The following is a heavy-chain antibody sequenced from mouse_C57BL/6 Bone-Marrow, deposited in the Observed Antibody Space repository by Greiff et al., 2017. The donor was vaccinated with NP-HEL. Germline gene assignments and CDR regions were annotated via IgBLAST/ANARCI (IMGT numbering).Heavy chain of an antibody. Sequence: EVQLVESGGGLVKPGGSLKLSCAASGFTFSSYAMSWVRQTPEKRLEWVATISDGGSYTYYPDNVKGRFTISRDNAKNNLYLQMSHLKSEDTAMYYCAGVDYGSGFAYWGQGTLVTVSA. D-gene: IGHD1-1*01. J-gene: IGHJ3*01. CDR3: AGVDYGSGFAY. CDR2: ISDGGSYT. CDR1: GFTFSSYA. V-gene: IGHV5-4*01.